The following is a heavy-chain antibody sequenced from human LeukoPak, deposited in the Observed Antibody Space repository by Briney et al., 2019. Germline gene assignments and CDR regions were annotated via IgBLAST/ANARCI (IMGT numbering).Heavy chain of an antibody. CDR3: ARDPAAAYFDY. J-gene: IGHJ4*02. CDR2: IYYSGST. D-gene: IGHD6-13*01. Sequence: PSETLSLTCTVSGGSISSYYWSWIRQPPGKGLEWIGYIYYSGSTNYNSSLKSRVTISVDTSKNQFSLKLSSVTAADTAVYYCARDPAAAYFDYWGQGTLVTVSS. CDR1: GGSISSYY. V-gene: IGHV4-59*01.